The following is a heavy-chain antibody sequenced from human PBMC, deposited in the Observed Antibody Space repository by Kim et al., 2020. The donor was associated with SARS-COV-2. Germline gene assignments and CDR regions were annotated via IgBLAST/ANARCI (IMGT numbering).Heavy chain of an antibody. J-gene: IGHJ4*02. CDR3: ARAPASYYYDSSGYSHPIDY. D-gene: IGHD3-22*01. V-gene: IGHV1-18*04. CDR2: ISAYNGNT. Sequence: ASVKVSCKASGYTFTSYGISWVRQAPGQGLEWMGWISAYNGNTNYAQKLQGRVTMTTDTSTSTAYMELRSLRSDDTAVYYCARAPASYYYDSSGYSHPIDYWGQGTLVTVSS. CDR1: GYTFTSYG.